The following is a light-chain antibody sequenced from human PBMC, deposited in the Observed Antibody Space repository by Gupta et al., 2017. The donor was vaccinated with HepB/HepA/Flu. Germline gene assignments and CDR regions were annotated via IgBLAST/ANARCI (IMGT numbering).Light chain of an antibody. CDR1: SSDVGSYNL. J-gene: IGLJ2*01. Sequence: QSPLTQPAPVSGSPGQSTTIPCTGTSSDVGSYNLVSWYQQHPGKAPKLMIYEVSKRPSGVSNRFSGSKSGNTASLTISGLQAEDEADYYCCSYAGSSAVVIGGGTKLTVL. CDR2: EVS. CDR3: CSYAGSSAVV. V-gene: IGLV2-23*02.